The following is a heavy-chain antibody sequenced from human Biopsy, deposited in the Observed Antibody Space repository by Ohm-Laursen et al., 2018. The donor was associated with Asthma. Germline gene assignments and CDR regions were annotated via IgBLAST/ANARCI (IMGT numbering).Heavy chain of an antibody. Sequence: SSVKVSCKAPGGTFSNFAISWVRQAPGQGLEWLGGIMTVFGTTNYAQKVQGRVTITADESTSTAYMEVTSLRSEDTAIYYCARCQVGYSSGWSLLLKKIYYSGMDVWGQGTLVTASS. CDR2: IMTVFGTT. CDR3: ARCQVGYSSGWSLLLKKIYYSGMDV. D-gene: IGHD6-19*01. CDR1: GGTFSNFA. V-gene: IGHV1-69*01. J-gene: IGHJ4*02.